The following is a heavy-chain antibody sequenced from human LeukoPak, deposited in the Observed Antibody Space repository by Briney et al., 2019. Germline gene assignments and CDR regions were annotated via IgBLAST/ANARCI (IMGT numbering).Heavy chain of an antibody. CDR2: ISAYNGNT. J-gene: IGHJ4*02. D-gene: IGHD3-22*01. V-gene: IGHV1-18*01. CDR3: ARVRMDNYYDSSGYSNYFDY. CDR1: GYTFTSYV. Sequence: ASVKVSCKASGYTFTSYVISWVRQAPGQGLEWMGWISAYNGNTNYAQKLQGRVTMTTDTSTSTAYMERRSLRSDDTAVYYCARVRMDNYYDSSGYSNYFDYWGQGTLVTVSS.